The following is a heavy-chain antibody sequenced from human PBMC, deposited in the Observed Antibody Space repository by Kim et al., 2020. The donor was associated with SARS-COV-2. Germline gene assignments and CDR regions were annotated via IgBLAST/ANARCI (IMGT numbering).Heavy chain of an antibody. CDR3: ARVLTSGWSYFDY. J-gene: IGHJ4*02. V-gene: IGHV3-21*04. Sequence: YADEVKCRLTISLANASAPLYLQMTSLRAEDTAVYYCARVLTSGWSYFDYWGQGTLVTVSS. D-gene: IGHD6-19*01.